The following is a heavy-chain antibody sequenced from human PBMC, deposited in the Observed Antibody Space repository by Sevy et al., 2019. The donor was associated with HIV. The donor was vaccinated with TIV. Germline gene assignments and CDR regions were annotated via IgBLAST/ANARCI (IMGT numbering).Heavy chain of an antibody. CDR1: GFTFSSYA. J-gene: IGHJ6*03. Sequence: GGSLRLSCAASGFTFSSYAMSWVRQAPGKGLEWVSAISGSGGSTYYADSVKGRFTISRDNSKNTLYLQMNSLSAEDTAVYYCAKETEGYCSGGSCYSGYYMDVWGKGTTVTVSS. CDR3: AKETEGYCSGGSCYSGYYMDV. V-gene: IGHV3-23*01. CDR2: ISGSGGST. D-gene: IGHD2-15*01.